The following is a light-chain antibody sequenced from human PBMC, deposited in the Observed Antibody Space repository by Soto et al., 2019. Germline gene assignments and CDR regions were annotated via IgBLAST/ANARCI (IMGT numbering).Light chain of an antibody. CDR3: QQFDNSLWT. CDR2: DTS. Sequence: EIVLTQSPATLSVSPGERATLSCRASQSVNKHLAWYQHRPGQAPRLLIYDTSSRATGIPDRFSGSGSGTDFTLTISRLEPEDFAVYYCQQFDNSLWTFGQGTKVDIK. J-gene: IGKJ1*01. V-gene: IGKV3-20*01. CDR1: QSVNKH.